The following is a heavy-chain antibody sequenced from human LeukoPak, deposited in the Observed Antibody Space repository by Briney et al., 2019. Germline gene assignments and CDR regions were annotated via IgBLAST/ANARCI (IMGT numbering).Heavy chain of an antibody. J-gene: IGHJ4*02. Sequence: AGGSLRLSCAASGFTFSSYWMSWVRQAPGKGLEWVANIKQDGSEKYYVDSVKGRFTISRDNAKNSLYLQMNSLRAKDTAVYYCARDGVIVVVAEGFDYWGQGTLVTVSS. CDR3: ARDGVIVVVAEGFDY. D-gene: IGHD2-15*01. CDR1: GFTFSSYW. V-gene: IGHV3-7*01. CDR2: IKQDGSEK.